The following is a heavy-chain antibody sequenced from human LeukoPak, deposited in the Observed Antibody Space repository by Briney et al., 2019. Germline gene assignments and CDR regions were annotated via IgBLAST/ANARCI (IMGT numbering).Heavy chain of an antibody. CDR1: GYSISTSYY. CDR2: IYHSGNT. V-gene: IGHV4-38-2*02. D-gene: IGHD2-8*01. Sequence: SETLSLTCTVSGYSISTSYYWGWIRQPPGKGLEWIGSIYHSGNTYYNPSLKSRVTISVDTSKNQFSLKLSSVTAADTAVYYCARDYPLYCTNGVCHTTYDYWGQGTLVTVSS. CDR3: ARDYPLYCTNGVCHTTYDY. J-gene: IGHJ4*02.